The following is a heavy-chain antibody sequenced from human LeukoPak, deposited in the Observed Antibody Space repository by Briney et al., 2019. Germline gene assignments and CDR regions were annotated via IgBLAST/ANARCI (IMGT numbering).Heavy chain of an antibody. D-gene: IGHD2-21*01. CDR1: GFTFSSYA. Sequence: GGSLRLSCAAPGFTFSSYAMHWVRQAPGKGLEWVAVISYDGSNKYYADSVKGRFTISRDNSKNTLYLQMNSLRAEDTAVYYCARGPRDYSLDYWGQGTLVTVSS. V-gene: IGHV3-30*04. CDR3: ARGPRDYSLDY. CDR2: ISYDGSNK. J-gene: IGHJ4*02.